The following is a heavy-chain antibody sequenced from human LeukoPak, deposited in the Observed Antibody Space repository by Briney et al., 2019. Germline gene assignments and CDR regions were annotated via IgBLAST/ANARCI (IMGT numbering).Heavy chain of an antibody. V-gene: IGHV3-48*01. J-gene: IGHJ3*02. CDR1: GFTFSSYS. Sequence: GGSLRLSCAASGFTFSSYSMNWVRQAPGKGLEWVSYISSSSSTIYYADSVKGRFTIPRDNAKNSLYLQMNSLRAEDTAVYYCARERLESTDDAFDIWGQGTMVTVSS. CDR3: ARERLESTDDAFDI. D-gene: IGHD5/OR15-5a*01. CDR2: ISSSSSTI.